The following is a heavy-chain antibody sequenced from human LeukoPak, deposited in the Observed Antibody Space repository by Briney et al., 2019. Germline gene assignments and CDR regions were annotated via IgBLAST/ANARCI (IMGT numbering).Heavy chain of an antibody. CDR3: ARGYCSSTSCYLYGLFDY. D-gene: IGHD2-2*01. Sequence: SETLSLTCTVSGGSISSYYWSWIRQPPGKGLEWIGYIYYSVSTNYNPSLKSRVTISVDTSKNQFSLKLSSVTAADTAVYYCARGYCSSTSCYLYGLFDYWGQGTLVTVSS. CDR1: GGSISSYY. J-gene: IGHJ4*02. CDR2: IYYSVST. V-gene: IGHV4-59*01.